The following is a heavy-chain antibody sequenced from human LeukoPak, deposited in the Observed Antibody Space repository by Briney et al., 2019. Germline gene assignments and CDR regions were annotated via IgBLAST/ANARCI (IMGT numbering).Heavy chain of an antibody. CDR3: ARDFAPYYYDSSGNFDY. CDR2: INPNSGGT. Sequence: ASVKVSCKASGYTFTSYGISWVRQAPGQGLEWMGWINPNSGGTNYAQKFQGRVTMTRDTSISTAYMELSRLRSDDTAVYYCARDFAPYYYDSSGNFDYWGQGTLDTVSS. J-gene: IGHJ4*02. D-gene: IGHD3-22*01. V-gene: IGHV1-2*02. CDR1: GYTFTSYG.